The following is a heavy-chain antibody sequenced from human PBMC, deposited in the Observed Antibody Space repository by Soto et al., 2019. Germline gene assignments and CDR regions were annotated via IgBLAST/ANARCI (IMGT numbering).Heavy chain of an antibody. J-gene: IGHJ4*02. V-gene: IGHV3-30-3*01. CDR3: ARAPTTVTTAYYFDY. CDR1: GFTFSSYA. D-gene: IGHD4-17*01. CDR2: ISYDGSNK. Sequence: QVQVVESGGGVVQPGRSLRLSCAASGFTFSSYAMHWVRQAPGKGLEWVAVISYDGSNKYYADSVKGRFTISRDNSKNTLYLQMNSLRAEDTAVYYCARAPTTVTTAYYFDYWGQGTLVTVSS.